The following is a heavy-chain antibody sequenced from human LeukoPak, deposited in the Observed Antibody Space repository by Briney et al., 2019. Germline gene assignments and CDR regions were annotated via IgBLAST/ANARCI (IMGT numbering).Heavy chain of an antibody. CDR3: ARGSSYYYGMDV. J-gene: IGHJ6*02. CDR1: GGSISSGGYY. Sequence: SETLSLTCTVSGGSISSGGYYWSWIRQHPGKGLEWIGYIYYSGSTYYNPSLKSRVTISVDTSKNQFSLKLSSVTAADTAGNYFARGSSYYYGMDVWGQGTTVTVSS. CDR2: IYYSGST. V-gene: IGHV4-31*03.